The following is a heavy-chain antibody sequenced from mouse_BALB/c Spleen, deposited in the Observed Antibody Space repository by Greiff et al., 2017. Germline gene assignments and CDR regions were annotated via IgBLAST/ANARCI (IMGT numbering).Heavy chain of an antibody. CDR2: INPSNGGT. CDR1: GYTFTSYY. D-gene: IGHD1-1*01. Sequence: QVHVKQSGAELVKPGASVKLSCKASGYTFTSYYMYWVKQRPGQGLEWIGEINPSNGGTNFNEKFKSKATLTVDKSSSTAYMQLSSLTSEDSAVYYCTRGDYYGSRGYWGQGTTLTVSS. CDR3: TRGDYYGSRGY. V-gene: IGHV1S81*02. J-gene: IGHJ2*01.